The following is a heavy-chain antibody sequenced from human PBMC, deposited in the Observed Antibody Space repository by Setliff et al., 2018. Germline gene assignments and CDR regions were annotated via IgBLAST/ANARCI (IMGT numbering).Heavy chain of an antibody. CDR3: ARDYYYASSGPGHWFDP. V-gene: IGHV4-59*11. Sequence: PSETLSLTCTVSGGSISSHYWSWIRQPPGKGLEWIGSIYYSGSTNYNPSLKSRVTISVDTSKNQFSLKLSSVTAADPAVYYCARDYYYASSGPGHWFDPWGQGTLVTVSS. D-gene: IGHD3-22*01. CDR1: GGSISSHY. CDR2: IYYSGST. J-gene: IGHJ5*02.